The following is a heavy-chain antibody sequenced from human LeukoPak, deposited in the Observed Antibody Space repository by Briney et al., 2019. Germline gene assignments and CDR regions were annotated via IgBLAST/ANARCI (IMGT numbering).Heavy chain of an antibody. J-gene: IGHJ5*02. CDR2: ISSDGSNK. D-gene: IGHD3-22*01. CDR3: AKDYSRITMIPEFDP. V-gene: IGHV3-30*18. CDR1: GFSFSSYG. Sequence: GRSLRLSCATSGFSFSSYGVHWVRQAPGKGLEWVAVISSDGSNKYYVDSVKGRFILSRDNSKNTLYLQMNSLRAEDTAVYYCAKDYSRITMIPEFDPWGQGTLVTVSS.